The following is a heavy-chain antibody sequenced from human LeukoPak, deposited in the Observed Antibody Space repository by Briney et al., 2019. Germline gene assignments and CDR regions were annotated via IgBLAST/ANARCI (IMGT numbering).Heavy chain of an antibody. CDR3: GRQHVEMATMVGYFDL. CDR1: GGCLSSDY. J-gene: IGHJ2*01. D-gene: IGHD5-24*01. CDR2: IYYRRST. V-gene: IGHV4-59*08. Sequence: SGTLSLTCTVSGGCLSSDYWSWIRQPPGRGLEWVGYIYYRRSTNYNPSLKSRVTISVDTSKNQFSLKLSSVTAADTAVYYCGRQHVEMATMVGYFDLWGRGTLVTVSS.